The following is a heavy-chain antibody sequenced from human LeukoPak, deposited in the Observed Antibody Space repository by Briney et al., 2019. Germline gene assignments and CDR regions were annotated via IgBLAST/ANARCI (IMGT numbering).Heavy chain of an antibody. V-gene: IGHV3-30*03. J-gene: IGHJ4*02. Sequence: PGGSLRLSCAASGFTFSSYGMHWVRQAPGKGLEWVAVISYDGSNKYYADSVKGRFTTSRDNSKNTLYLQMNSLRAEDTAVYYCAHGLVAGSSDWGQGPLFTVSS. D-gene: IGHD5-12*01. CDR3: AHGLVAGSSD. CDR1: GFTFSSYG. CDR2: ISYDGSNK.